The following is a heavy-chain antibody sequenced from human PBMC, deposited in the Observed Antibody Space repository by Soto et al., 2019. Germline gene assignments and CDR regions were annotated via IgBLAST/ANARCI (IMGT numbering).Heavy chain of an antibody. Sequence: SETMSLTCTVSGGYLSSYYWSWIRQPPGKGLEWIGYIYYSGSTNYNPSLKSRVTISVDTSKNQFSLKLSSVTAADTAVYYCARSPYVDTAMVFGYYYYYGMDVWGQGTTVTVSS. J-gene: IGHJ6*02. CDR2: IYYSGST. V-gene: IGHV4-59*01. CDR1: GGYLSSYY. D-gene: IGHD5-18*01. CDR3: ARSPYVDTAMVFGYYYYYGMDV.